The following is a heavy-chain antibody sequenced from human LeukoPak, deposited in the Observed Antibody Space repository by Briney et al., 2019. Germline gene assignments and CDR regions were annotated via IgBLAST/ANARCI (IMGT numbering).Heavy chain of an antibody. CDR2: ISYDGSNK. CDR3: ARSGYSSGPTPFDY. Sequence: GGSLRLSCAAPGFTFSSYAMHWVRQAPGKGLEWVAVISYDGSNKYYADSVKGRFTISRDNSKNTLYLQMNSLRAEDTAVYYCARSGYSSGPTPFDYWGQGTLVTVSS. V-gene: IGHV3-30*04. D-gene: IGHD6-19*01. CDR1: GFTFSSYA. J-gene: IGHJ4*02.